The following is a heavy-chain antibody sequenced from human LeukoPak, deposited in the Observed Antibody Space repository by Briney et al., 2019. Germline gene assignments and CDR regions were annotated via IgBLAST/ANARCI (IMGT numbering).Heavy chain of an antibody. J-gene: IGHJ4*02. CDR3: ARETAFAVAGPLDY. CDR1: GYRFTGYY. V-gene: IGHV1-2*02. CDR2: IDPNSGGT. D-gene: IGHD6-19*01. Sequence: ASVTVSCKTSGYRFTGYYIHWVRQAPGQGLEWMGWIDPNSGGTNYAQTFQGGVSLTRDTSVSTVHMDLTRLRSDDTAIYYCARETAFAVAGPLDYWGQGTLVTVSS.